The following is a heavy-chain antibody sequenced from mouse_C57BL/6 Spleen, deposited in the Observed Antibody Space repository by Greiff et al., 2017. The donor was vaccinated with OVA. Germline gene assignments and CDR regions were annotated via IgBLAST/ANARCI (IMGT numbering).Heavy chain of an antibody. V-gene: IGHV1-42*01. CDR3: ARFGYGNFDY. D-gene: IGHD2-1*01. CDR1: GYSFTGYY. Sequence: VQLQQSGPELVKPGASVKISCKASGYSFTGYYMNWVKQSPEKSLEWIGEINPSTGGTTYNQKFKAKATLTVDKSSSTAYMQLKSLTSEDSAVYYCARFGYGNFDYWGQGTTLTVSS. J-gene: IGHJ2*01. CDR2: INPSTGGT.